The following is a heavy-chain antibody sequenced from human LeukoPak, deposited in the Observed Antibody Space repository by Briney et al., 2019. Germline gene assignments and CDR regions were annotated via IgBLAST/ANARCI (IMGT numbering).Heavy chain of an antibody. J-gene: IGHJ4*02. CDR3: ARGSKMNVYYFDY. CDR2: IYSGGDT. CDR1: GFTFSSYG. Sequence: GGSLRLSCAASGFTFSSYGMHWVRQAPGKGLEWVSVIYSGGDTYYADFVKGRFTISRDKSKNTLYFQMNSLRAEDTAVYFCARGSKMNVYYFDYWGQGTLVTVSS. D-gene: IGHD4-11*01. V-gene: IGHV3-53*01.